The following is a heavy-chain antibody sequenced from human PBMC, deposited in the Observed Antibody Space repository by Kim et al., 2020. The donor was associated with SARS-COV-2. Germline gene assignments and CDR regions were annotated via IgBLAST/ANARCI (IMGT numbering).Heavy chain of an antibody. CDR2: ISGSGGST. V-gene: IGHV3-23*01. CDR1: GFTFSSYA. CDR3: AKVRARLLGYYYYGMDV. J-gene: IGHJ6*02. Sequence: GGSLRLSCAASGFTFSSYAMSWVRQAPGKGLEWVSAISGSGGSTYYAHSVKGRFTISRDNSKNTLYLQMNSLRAEDTAVYYCAKVRARLLGYYYYGMDVWGQGTTVTVSS. D-gene: IGHD2-8*02.